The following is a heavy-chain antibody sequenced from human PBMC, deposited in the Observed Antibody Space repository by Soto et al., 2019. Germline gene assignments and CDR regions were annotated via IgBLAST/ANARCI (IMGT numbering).Heavy chain of an antibody. V-gene: IGHV3-49*03. CDR2: IRSKAYGGTT. CDR1: GFTFGDYA. J-gene: IGHJ4*02. CDR3: TRVGGYCSSTSCYADFDY. D-gene: IGHD2-2*01. Sequence: GGSLRLSCTASGFTFGDYAMSWFRQAPGKGLERVGFIRSKAYGGTTEYAASVKGRFTISRDDSKSIAYLQMNSLKTEDTAVYYCTRVGGYCSSTSCYADFDYWGQGTLVTVSS.